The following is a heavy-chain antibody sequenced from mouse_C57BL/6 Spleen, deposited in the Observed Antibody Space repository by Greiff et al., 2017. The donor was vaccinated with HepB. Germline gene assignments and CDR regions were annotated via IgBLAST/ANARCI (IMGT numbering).Heavy chain of an antibody. D-gene: IGHD2-1*01. CDR3: AGGYGNHEGFAY. J-gene: IGHJ3*01. CDR1: GYTFTSYW. V-gene: IGHV1-61*01. CDR2: IYPSDSET. Sequence: VQLQQPGAELVRPGSSVKLSCKASGYTFTSYWMDWVKQRPGQGLEWIGNIYPSDSETHYNQKFKDKATLTVDKSSSTAYMQLSSLTSEDSAVDYCAGGYGNHEGFAYWGQGTLVTVSA.